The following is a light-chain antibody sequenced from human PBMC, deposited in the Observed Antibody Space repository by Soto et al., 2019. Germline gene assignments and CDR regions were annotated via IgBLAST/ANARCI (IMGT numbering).Light chain of an antibody. CDR2: EVS. CDR1: SSDVGGYNY. CDR3: SSYAGINILSV. V-gene: IGLV2-8*01. Sequence: QSALTQPPSASGSPGQSVTISCTGTSSDVGGYNYVSWYQQHPGKAPKVIIYEVSKRPSGVPDRFSASKSGNTASLTVSGLQAEDEADYYCSSYAGINILSVFGSGTKLTVL. J-gene: IGLJ1*01.